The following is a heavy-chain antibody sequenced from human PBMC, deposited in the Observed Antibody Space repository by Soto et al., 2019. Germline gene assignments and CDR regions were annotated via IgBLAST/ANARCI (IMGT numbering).Heavy chain of an antibody. CDR3: AKDYDCSGGSCYSPLDY. Sequence: GGSLRLSCAASGFTFSSYGMHWVRQAPGKGLEWVAVISYDGSNKYYADSVKGRFTISRDNSKNTLYLQMNSLRAEDTAAYYCAKDYDCSGGSCYSPLDYWGQGTLVTVSS. V-gene: IGHV3-30*18. J-gene: IGHJ4*02. CDR2: ISYDGSNK. D-gene: IGHD2-15*01. CDR1: GFTFSSYG.